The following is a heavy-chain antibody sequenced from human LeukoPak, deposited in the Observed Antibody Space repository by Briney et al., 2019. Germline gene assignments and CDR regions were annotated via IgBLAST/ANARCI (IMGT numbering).Heavy chain of an antibody. Sequence: GASVKVSCNASGYTFSSYDITWVRQAPGQGLEWMGWISRNNVNTNYAQKLQGRVTLTTDTSTSTAYMELRSLRSDDTAVYYCVRGGSSSGYDYWGQGTLVTVSS. CDR2: ISRNNVNT. V-gene: IGHV1-18*01. D-gene: IGHD3-22*01. CDR3: VRGGSSSGYDY. J-gene: IGHJ4*02. CDR1: GYTFSSYD.